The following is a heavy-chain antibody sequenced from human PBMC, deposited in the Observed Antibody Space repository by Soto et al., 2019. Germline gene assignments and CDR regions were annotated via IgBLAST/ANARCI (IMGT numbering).Heavy chain of an antibody. V-gene: IGHV4-34*01. J-gene: IGHJ6*02. D-gene: IGHD2-15*01. Sequence: PSETLSLTCAVYGGSFSGYYWSWIRQPPGKGLEWIGEINHSGSTNYNPSLKSRVTISVDTSKNQFSLKLSSVTAADTAVYYCARGQVVVEYYYYGMDVWGQGTTVTVSS. CDR1: GGSFSGYY. CDR3: ARGQVVVEYYYYGMDV. CDR2: INHSGST.